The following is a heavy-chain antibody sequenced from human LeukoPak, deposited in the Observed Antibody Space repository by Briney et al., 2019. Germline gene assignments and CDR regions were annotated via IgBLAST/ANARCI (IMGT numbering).Heavy chain of an antibody. J-gene: IGHJ2*01. V-gene: IGHV3-48*02. CDR1: GFTFSSYT. Sequence: PGGSLRLSCAASGFTFSSYTMNWVRQAPGKGLEWISYISSSGSPIYYADSVKGRFTISRDNDKDSLYLQMSSLRDEGTAVYFCAKDIGRMGYIFWYFDLWGRGTPVTVSS. D-gene: IGHD5-18*01. CDR2: ISSSGSPI. CDR3: AKDIGRMGYIFWYFDL.